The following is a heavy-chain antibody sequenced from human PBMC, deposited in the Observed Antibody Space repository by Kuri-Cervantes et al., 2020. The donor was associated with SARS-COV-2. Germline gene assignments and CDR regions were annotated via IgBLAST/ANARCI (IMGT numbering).Heavy chain of an antibody. D-gene: IGHD5-24*01. CDR2: IDWDDDK. V-gene: IGHV2-70*04. CDR1: GFSLNTNGNR. J-gene: IGHJ4*02. Sequence: SGPTLVKPTETLTVTCTFSGFSLNTNGNRVSWIRQTPGKALEWLARIDWDDDKFYSTSLKSRLIISKDTSKNQVVLTLTNVDPGDTGTYYCARMGDGYDFEYWGQGTVVIVSS. CDR3: ARMGDGYDFEY.